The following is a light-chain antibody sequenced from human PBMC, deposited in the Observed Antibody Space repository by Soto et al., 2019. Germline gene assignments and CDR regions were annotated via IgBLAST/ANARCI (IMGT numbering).Light chain of an antibody. CDR1: QGVSRK. CDR3: QQRSNWPPLT. CDR2: GAS. V-gene: IGKV3-11*01. Sequence: DIVMTQSPATLSVAPGERVTFSCRASQGVSRKLAWYQHKPGQAPRLLISGASTGATGIPARFSGGGSGTDFTLTISSLEPEDFAVYYCQQRSNWPPLTFGGGTRWIS. J-gene: IGKJ4*01.